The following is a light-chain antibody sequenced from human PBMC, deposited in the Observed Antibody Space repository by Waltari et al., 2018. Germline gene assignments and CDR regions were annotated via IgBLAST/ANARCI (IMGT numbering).Light chain of an antibody. V-gene: IGLV3-25*03. CDR3: QSADSSGTFVV. CDR1: ALPRQY. J-gene: IGLJ2*01. Sequence: SYELTQPPSVSVSPGQTARITCSGDALPRQYAYWYHQKPGPAPVLVIYKDNERPSGIPERFSGSSSGTTVTLTISGVQAEDEADYYCQSADSSGTFVVFGGGTRLTVL. CDR2: KDN.